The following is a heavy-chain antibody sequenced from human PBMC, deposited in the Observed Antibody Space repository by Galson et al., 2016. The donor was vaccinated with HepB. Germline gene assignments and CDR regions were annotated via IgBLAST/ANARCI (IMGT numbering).Heavy chain of an antibody. V-gene: IGHV4-4*07. CDR3: ARDWDGITVRKDAFDI. Sequence: SETLSLTCTVSGGSISNYYWSWIRQAAGRGLEWIGRIYSSESTIYNPSLKSRVTMSVDTPKNQVSLSLKSATAADTAVYYCARDWDGITVRKDAFDIWGQGTMVIVSS. D-gene: IGHD3-16*01. CDR1: GGSISNYY. CDR2: IYSSEST. J-gene: IGHJ3*02.